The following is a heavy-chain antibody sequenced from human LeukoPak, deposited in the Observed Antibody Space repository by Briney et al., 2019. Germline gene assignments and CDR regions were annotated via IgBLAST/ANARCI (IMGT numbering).Heavy chain of an antibody. D-gene: IGHD5-18*01. V-gene: IGHV4-34*01. Sequence: SETLSLTCAVYGGSFSGYYWSWIRQPPGKGLEWIGEINHSGSTNYNPSLKSRVTISVDTSKNQFSLKLSSVTAADTAVYYCARVDTAMVRGYYYYGMDVWGQGTTVTVSS. CDR3: ARVDTAMVRGYYYYGMDV. J-gene: IGHJ6*02. CDR1: GGSFSGYY. CDR2: INHSGST.